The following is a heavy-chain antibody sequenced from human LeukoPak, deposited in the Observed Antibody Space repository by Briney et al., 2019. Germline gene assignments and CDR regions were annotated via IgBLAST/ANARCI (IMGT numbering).Heavy chain of an antibody. V-gene: IGHV1-18*01. CDR2: ISAYNGNT. Sequence: ASVKVSCKTSGYTFTTYVFNWVRQAPGQGLEWMGWISAYNGNTNYAQNLQGRVTMTTDTSTSTAYMEVRSLRSDDTAVYYCARDLSGIAGYTYGRGIDYWGQGTLVTVSS. CDR1: GYTFTTYV. J-gene: IGHJ4*02. D-gene: IGHD5-18*01. CDR3: ARDLSGIAGYTYGRGIDY.